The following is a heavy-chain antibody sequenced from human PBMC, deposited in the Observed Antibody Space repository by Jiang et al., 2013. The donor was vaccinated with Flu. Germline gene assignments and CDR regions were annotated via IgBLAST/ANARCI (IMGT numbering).Heavy chain of an antibody. CDR2: INHSGST. CDR1: GGSFSGYY. D-gene: IGHD3-22*01. V-gene: IGHV4-34*01. J-gene: IGHJ4*03. Sequence: ALLKPSETLSLTCAVYGGSFSGYYWSWIRQPPGKGLEWIGEINHSGSTNYNPSLKSRVTISVDTSKNQFSLKLSSVTAADTAVYYCARGLDEYYYDSSRSYYFDYVGPGTLVTVSS. CDR3: ARGLDEYYYDSSRSYYFDY.